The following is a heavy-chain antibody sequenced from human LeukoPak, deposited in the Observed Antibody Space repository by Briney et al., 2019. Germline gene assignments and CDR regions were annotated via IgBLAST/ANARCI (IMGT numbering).Heavy chain of an antibody. J-gene: IGHJ6*03. CDR1: GGSISSYY. Sequence: PSETLSFTCTASGGSISSYYRSWIRQPPGKGLEWVGYIYYSGSTNYNPSLKSRVTIAVDTSKNQFSLELNSVTAADTAVYYCARGSTVRDMDVWGKGTTVTVSS. V-gene: IGHV4-59*01. CDR3: ARGSTVRDMDV. D-gene: IGHD4-11*01. CDR2: IYYSGST.